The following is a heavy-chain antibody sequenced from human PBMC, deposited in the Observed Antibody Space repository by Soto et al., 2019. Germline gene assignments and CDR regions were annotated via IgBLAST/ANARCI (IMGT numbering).Heavy chain of an antibody. V-gene: IGHV3-7*01. CDR1: GFTFSSYW. Sequence: PXGSLRLSCAAAGFTFSSYWMSWVRQAPGKGLEWVANIKQDGSEKYYVDSVKGRFTISRDNAKNSLYLQMNSLRAEDTAVYYCARVSVDYYYYGMDVWGQGTTVTVSS. CDR2: IKQDGSEK. CDR3: ARVSVDYYYYGMDV. J-gene: IGHJ6*02.